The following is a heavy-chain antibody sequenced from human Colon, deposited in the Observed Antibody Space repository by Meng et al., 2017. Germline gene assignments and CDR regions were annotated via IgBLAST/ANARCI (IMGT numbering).Heavy chain of an antibody. Sequence: VPQQESGPGLAMPSETLSPTCTVSGGSLSSGNDYWSWIRQAPGKGLEWIGYISYSGNSLYNPSLKSRVDISTDTSRRQCSLKFNSVTAADTAIYYCATGPGYSSGLDSWGRGALVTVSS. D-gene: IGHD6-19*01. CDR1: GGSLSSGNDY. CDR3: ATGPGYSSGLDS. CDR2: ISYSGNS. J-gene: IGHJ4*02. V-gene: IGHV4-61*01.